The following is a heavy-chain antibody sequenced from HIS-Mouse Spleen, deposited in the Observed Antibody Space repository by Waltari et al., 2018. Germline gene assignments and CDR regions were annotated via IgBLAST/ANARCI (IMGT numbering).Heavy chain of an antibody. CDR3: AKASSGWLDY. Sequence: QVQLVESGGGVVKPGRSLRLSCAASGFTFRRYGMHRVRQAPGKVLEWVSVISHDGSNKYYADSVKGRFTISRDNSKNTLYLQMNSLRAEDTAVYYCAKASSGWLDYWGQGTLVTVSS. V-gene: IGHV3-30*18. D-gene: IGHD6-19*01. CDR2: ISHDGSNK. J-gene: IGHJ4*02. CDR1: GFTFRRYG.